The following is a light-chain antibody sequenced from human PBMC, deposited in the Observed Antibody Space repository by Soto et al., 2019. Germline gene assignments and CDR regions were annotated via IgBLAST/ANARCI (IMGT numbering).Light chain of an antibody. V-gene: IGKV1-39*01. CDR3: QQTFSILPWT. J-gene: IGKJ1*01. CDR2: AAS. CDR1: QTIRAY. Sequence: DIQLTQSPSSLTASVGDRVTITCRASQTIRAYLNWYQQKPGMAPQLLIYAASSVQSGVPSRFSGSGSGTDFTLTISSLQPEDFATYYCQQTFSILPWTFGPGTKV.